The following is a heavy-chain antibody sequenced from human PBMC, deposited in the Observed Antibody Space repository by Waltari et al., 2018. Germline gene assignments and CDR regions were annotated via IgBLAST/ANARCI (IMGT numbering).Heavy chain of an antibody. D-gene: IGHD5-12*01. CDR3: ATYIGASLGTAAFDV. Sequence: QLQLQESGPGLVKPSETLSFTCSVYGFSITSSRHYWAWLRQPPGQGLAWIATMSYSGATYSSPSLKSRVTISRDTSKNQLSLKLGSVTAADTAIYYCATYIGASLGTAAFDVWGQGTMVTVSS. V-gene: IGHV4-39*01. CDR1: GFSITSSRHY. J-gene: IGHJ3*01. CDR2: MSYSGAT.